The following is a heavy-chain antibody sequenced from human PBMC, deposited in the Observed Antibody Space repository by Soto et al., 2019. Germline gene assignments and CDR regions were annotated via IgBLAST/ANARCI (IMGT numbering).Heavy chain of an antibody. CDR1: GLSFSSFG. D-gene: IGHD2-8*02. J-gene: IGHJ4*02. CDR3: ARDTTGGDAYPDY. CDR2: IWYDGSHK. V-gene: IGHV3-33*01. Sequence: QVQMVESGGGVVQPGRSLRLSCAASGLSFSSFGMHWVRQAPGKGLEWVAVIWYDGSHKYYADSVKGRFTISRDNSKNTIYLQMNSLRAEDTAVYYCARDTTGGDAYPDYWGQGTLVTVSS.